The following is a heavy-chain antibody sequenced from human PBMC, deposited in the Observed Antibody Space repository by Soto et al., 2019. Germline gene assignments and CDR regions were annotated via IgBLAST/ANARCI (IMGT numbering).Heavy chain of an antibody. D-gene: IGHD2-2*01. CDR2: ISTYNDNT. J-gene: IGHJ3*02. V-gene: IGHV1-18*01. CDR3: ARVRGYCSSTSCYDAVDI. CDR1: GYIFTSYG. Sequence: QVQLVQSGAEVKKPGASVKVSCKASGYIFTSYGISWVRQAPGQGLEWMGWISTYNDNTNFAQKLQGRVTMTTDTSTSTANMELGSLRSDDTAVYYCARVRGYCSSTSCYDAVDIWGQGTMVTVSS.